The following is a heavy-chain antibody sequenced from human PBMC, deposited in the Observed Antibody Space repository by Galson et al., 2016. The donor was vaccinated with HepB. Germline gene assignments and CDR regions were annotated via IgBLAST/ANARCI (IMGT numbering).Heavy chain of an antibody. J-gene: IGHJ4*02. V-gene: IGHV2-70*04. Sequence: PALVKPTQTLTLTCTFAGFSVSTSGLRVNWVRQPPGRALEWLGRIDWDDDTFYNSSLRGRVTISKDTSKNQVVLTMTDMDSMDTGTYYCARSSGRGVAVSFDYWGQGTQVTVSS. CDR2: IDWDDDT. CDR1: GFSVSTSGLR. D-gene: IGHD3-10*01. CDR3: ARSSGRGVAVSFDY.